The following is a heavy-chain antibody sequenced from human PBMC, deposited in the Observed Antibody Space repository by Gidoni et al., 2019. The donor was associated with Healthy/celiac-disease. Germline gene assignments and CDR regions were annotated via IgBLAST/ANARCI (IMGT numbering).Heavy chain of an antibody. CDR1: GFPFTSYA. CDR2: ISGTGGST. J-gene: IGHJ4*02. D-gene: IGHD3-3*01. Sequence: EVQLLESGGGLVQPGGSLRPLLSTPGFPFTSYAMSWVRQAPGKGLEWVTAISGTGGSTYYADSVKGRFTISRDNSKNTLYLQMNSLRAEDTAVYYCAKADDFWSGSDYWGQGTLVTVSS. V-gene: IGHV3-23*01. CDR3: AKADDFWSGSDY.